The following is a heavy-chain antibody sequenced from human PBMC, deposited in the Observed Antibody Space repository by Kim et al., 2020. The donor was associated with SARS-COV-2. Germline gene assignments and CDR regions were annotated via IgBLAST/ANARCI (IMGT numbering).Heavy chain of an antibody. J-gene: IGHJ6*02. V-gene: IGHV3-21*01. D-gene: IGHD6-13*01. Sequence: GGSLRLSCAASGFTFSSYSMNWVRQAPGKGLEWVSSISSSSSYIYYADSVKGRFTISRDNAKNSLYLQMNSLRAEDTAVYYCARVQVNSSSWYYYYYYGMDVWGQGTTVTVSS. CDR3: ARVQVNSSSWYYYYYYGMDV. CDR1: GFTFSSYS. CDR2: ISSSSSYI.